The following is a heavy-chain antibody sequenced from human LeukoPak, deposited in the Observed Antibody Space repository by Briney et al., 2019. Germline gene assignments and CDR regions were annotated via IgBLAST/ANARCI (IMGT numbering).Heavy chain of an antibody. Sequence: PGGSLRLSCVASGFTFSSYSMNWVRQAPGKGLEWVSSISSSSSYIYYADSVKGRFTISRDNAKNSLYLQMKSLRAEDTAVYYCARGAYSSGWAYFDHWGQGTLVTVSS. CDR1: GFTFSSYS. V-gene: IGHV3-21*01. J-gene: IGHJ4*02. CDR2: ISSSSSYI. CDR3: ARGAYSSGWAYFDH. D-gene: IGHD6-19*01.